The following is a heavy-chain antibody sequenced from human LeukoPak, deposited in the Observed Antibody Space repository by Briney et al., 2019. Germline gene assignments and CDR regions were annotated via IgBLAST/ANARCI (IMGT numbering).Heavy chain of an antibody. CDR2: IYYSGST. D-gene: IGHD6-19*01. Sequence: PSETLSLTCTVSGGSISDYYWSWIRQPPGKGLEWIGYIYYSGSTNYNPSLKSRVTISVDTSKNQFSLKLSSVTAADTAVYYCARRYSSGWYLVWFDPWGQGTLVTVSS. CDR1: GGSISDYY. V-gene: IGHV4-59*12. CDR3: ARRYSSGWYLVWFDP. J-gene: IGHJ5*02.